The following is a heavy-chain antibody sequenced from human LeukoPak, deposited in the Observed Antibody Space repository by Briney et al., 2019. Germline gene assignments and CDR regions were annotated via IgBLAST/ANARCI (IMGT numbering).Heavy chain of an antibody. V-gene: IGHV5-51*01. Sequence: GESLKISCKGSGYSFTSYWIGWVRQMPGKGLEWMGIIYPGDSDTRYSPSFQGQVTISADKSISTASLQWSSLKGSDTAMYYCARHSVAGNFEYNWFDPWGQGTLVTVSS. CDR3: ARHSVAGNFEYNWFDP. CDR2: IYPGDSDT. D-gene: IGHD6-19*01. J-gene: IGHJ5*02. CDR1: GYSFTSYW.